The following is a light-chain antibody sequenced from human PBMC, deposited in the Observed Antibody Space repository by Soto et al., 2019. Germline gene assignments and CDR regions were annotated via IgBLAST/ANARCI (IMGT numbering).Light chain of an antibody. J-gene: IGKJ4*02. CDR3: KQYNNWPLT. CDR2: AAS. V-gene: IGKV3-15*01. Sequence: EIIMTQSPATLSVFPGERVTLSCRASQIISSNLAWYQQKPGQAPRLLLYAASTRATGIPARLSGSGSGTAFTLTISSLQSEYFAVYFCKQYNNWPLTFGGGTKVEIK. CDR1: QIISSN.